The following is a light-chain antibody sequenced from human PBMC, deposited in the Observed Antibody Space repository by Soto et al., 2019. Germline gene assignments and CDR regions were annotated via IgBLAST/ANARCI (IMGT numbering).Light chain of an antibody. CDR2: DAS. Sequence: EILLTQSPCTLSLSAGERVTLSCRASQTVRNNYLAWYQQKPGQAPRLLIYDASSRATGIPERFSGGGSGTDFTLTISRLEPEDFATYYCEQAGSFPVTFGQGTRLEIK. V-gene: IGKV3-20*01. CDR1: QTVRNNY. CDR3: EQAGSFPVT. J-gene: IGKJ5*01.